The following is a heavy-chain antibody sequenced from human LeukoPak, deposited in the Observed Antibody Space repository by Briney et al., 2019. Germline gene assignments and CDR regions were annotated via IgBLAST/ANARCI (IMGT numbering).Heavy chain of an antibody. D-gene: IGHD3-10*01. CDR2: IYSGGST. V-gene: IGHV3-53*05. J-gene: IGHJ4*02. CDR3: AKDDTMVRGVQDY. Sequence: PGGSLRLSCAASGFTVSSNYMSWVRQAPGKGLEWVSVIYSGGSTYYADSVKGRFTISRDNSKNTLYLQMNSLRAEDTAVYYCAKDDTMVRGVQDYWGQGTLVTVSS. CDR1: GFTVSSNY.